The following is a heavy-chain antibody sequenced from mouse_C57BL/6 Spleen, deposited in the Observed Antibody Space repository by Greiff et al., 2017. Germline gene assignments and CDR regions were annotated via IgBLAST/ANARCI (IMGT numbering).Heavy chain of an antibody. V-gene: IGHV5-9-1*02. D-gene: IGHD2-4*01. CDR3: TRDEGVYYDYDVPFAY. J-gene: IGHJ3*01. CDR1: GFTFSSYA. Sequence: EVQLVESGEGLVKPGGSLKLSCAASGFTFSSYAMSWVRQTPEKRLEWVAYISSGGDYIYYADTVKGRFTISRDNARNTLYLQMSSLKSEDTAMYYCTRDEGVYYDYDVPFAYWGQGTLVTVSA. CDR2: ISSGGDYI.